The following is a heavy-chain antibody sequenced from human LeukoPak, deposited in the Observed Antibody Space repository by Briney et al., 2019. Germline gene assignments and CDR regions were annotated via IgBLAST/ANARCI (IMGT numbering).Heavy chain of an antibody. D-gene: IGHD1-26*01. V-gene: IGHV3-21*01. J-gene: IGHJ6*03. CDR1: GFTFSTYN. CDR2: ITSSSSYI. Sequence: GGSLRLSCAASGFTFSTYNMNWVRQAPGKGLEWVSSITSSSSYIYYADSVKGRFTISRDNAKNSLYLQMNSLRGEDTAVYYCARDPYSGGYGDYYYYYMDLWGQGTTVTISS. CDR3: ARDPYSGGYGDYYYYYMDL.